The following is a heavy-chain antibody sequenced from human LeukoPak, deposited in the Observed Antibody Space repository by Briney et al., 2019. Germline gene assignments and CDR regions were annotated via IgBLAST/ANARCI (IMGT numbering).Heavy chain of an antibody. Sequence: QAGGSLRLSCAASGFPFSSYALTWVRQAPGKGLEWVSSFRGIDSVTYYADSVKGRFTISGDNSKNTLYLQMDSLKAEDTAVYYCAKSGRPSTAATGYYWFGYWSQGYLVTVSS. J-gene: IGHJ4*02. V-gene: IGHV3-23*01. D-gene: IGHD3-22*01. CDR2: FRGIDSVT. CDR3: AKSGRPSTAATGYYWFGY. CDR1: GFPFSSYA.